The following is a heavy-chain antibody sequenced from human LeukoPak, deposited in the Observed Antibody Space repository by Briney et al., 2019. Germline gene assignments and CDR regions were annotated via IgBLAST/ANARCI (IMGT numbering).Heavy chain of an antibody. V-gene: IGHV3-7*01. D-gene: IGHD3-16*01. CDR1: GFIFSSYW. J-gene: IGHJ4*02. Sequence: PGGSLRLSCAASGFIFSSYWMTWVRQAPGKGLEWVANIKQAGSENSYVDSVKGRFTISRDNAKNSLYLQINSLRAEDTAVYCCARIRGDYYFDYWGQGTLVTVSS. CDR3: ARIRGDYYFDY. CDR2: IKQAGSEN.